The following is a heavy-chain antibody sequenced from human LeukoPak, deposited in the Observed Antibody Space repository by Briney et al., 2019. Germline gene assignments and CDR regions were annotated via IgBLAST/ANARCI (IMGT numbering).Heavy chain of an antibody. CDR1: GGTFSSYA. V-gene: IGHV1-69*05. D-gene: IGHD1-26*01. CDR3: ARAKRRSYDYFDY. J-gene: IGHJ4*02. Sequence: GASVKVSCKASGGTFSSYAISWVRQAPGQGLEWVGRIIPIFGTANYAQKFQGRVTITTDESTSTAYMELSSLRSEDTAVYYCARAKRRSYDYFDYWGQGTLVTVSS. CDR2: IIPIFGTA.